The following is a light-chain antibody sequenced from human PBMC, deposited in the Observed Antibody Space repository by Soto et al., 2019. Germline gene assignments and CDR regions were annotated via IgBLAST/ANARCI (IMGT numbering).Light chain of an antibody. V-gene: IGKV3-15*01. CDR2: GAS. Sequence: EIVMTQSPATLSVSPGERATLSCRASQSVSSNLAWYQQKPGQAPRLLIYGASTRATGIPARFSGSGSGTDFTLTISSLQSEDCAVYYCQQYNNWPPTFGQGTKVEIK. J-gene: IGKJ1*01. CDR3: QQYNNWPPT. CDR1: QSVSSN.